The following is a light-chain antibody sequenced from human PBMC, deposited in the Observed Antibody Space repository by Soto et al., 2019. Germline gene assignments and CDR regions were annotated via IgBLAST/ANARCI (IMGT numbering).Light chain of an antibody. CDR1: QSVSSY. CDR2: DAS. CDR3: QQRGNWPRT. V-gene: IGKV3-11*01. Sequence: EIVLTQSPATLSLSPGERATLSCRASQSVSSYLAWYQQKPGQAPRLLIYDASNRATGIPARFSGSGSGTDCTLTISSLEPEDFAVYSCQQRGNWPRTFGQGTKLEIK. J-gene: IGKJ2*01.